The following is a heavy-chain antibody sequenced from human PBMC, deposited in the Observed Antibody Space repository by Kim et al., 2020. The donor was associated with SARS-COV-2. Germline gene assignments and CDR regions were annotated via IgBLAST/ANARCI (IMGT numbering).Heavy chain of an antibody. J-gene: IGHJ4*02. CDR1: GFTFSSCW. Sequence: GGSLRLSCAASGFTFSSCWMHWVRQAPGKGLVWVSRINSDGSSTSYADSVKGRFTISRDNAKNTLYLQMNSLRAEDTAVYYCARVGYYYGSGSYYDYWGQGTLVTVSS. CDR2: INSDGSST. D-gene: IGHD3-10*01. V-gene: IGHV3-74*01. CDR3: ARVGYYYGSGSYYDY.